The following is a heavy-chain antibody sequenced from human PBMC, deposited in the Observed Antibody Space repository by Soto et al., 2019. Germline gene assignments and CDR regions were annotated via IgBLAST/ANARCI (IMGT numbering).Heavy chain of an antibody. CDR2: ITPYDGNT. D-gene: IGHD3-10*01. CDR1: GYTFTNYG. J-gene: IGHJ4*01. CDR3: ARAGDYGSFYFFDY. Sequence: ASVKVSCKASGYTFTNYGVTWVRQAPGQGLEWMGWITPYDGNTHYAQKVQGRVTITTDTSTSTAYMELWSLISDDTAVYYCARAGDYGSFYFFDYWG. V-gene: IGHV1-18*01.